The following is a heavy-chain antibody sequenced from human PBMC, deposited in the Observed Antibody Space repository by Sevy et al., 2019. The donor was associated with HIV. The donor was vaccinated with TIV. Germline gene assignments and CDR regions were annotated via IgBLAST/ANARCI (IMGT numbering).Heavy chain of an antibody. D-gene: IGHD6-6*01. CDR2: IYPGDSDT. Sequence: GESRKISCKGSGYSFTSYWIGWVRQMPGKGLEWMGIIYPGDSDTRYSPSFQGQVTISADKYISTAYLQWSSLKASDTAMYYCAIRVPHSSSSRGHYFDYWGQGTLVTVSS. CDR1: GYSFTSYW. CDR3: AIRVPHSSSSRGHYFDY. V-gene: IGHV5-51*01. J-gene: IGHJ4*02.